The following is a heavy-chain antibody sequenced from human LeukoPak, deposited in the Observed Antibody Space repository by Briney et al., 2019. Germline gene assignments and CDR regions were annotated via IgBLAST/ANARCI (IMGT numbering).Heavy chain of an antibody. D-gene: IGHD3-22*01. Sequence: ASVKVSCKASGYTFTGYYMHWVQQAPGPGLEWMGRINPNSGGTNYAQKFQGRVTMTRATSISTAYMELSRLRYDDTAVYYCAEEGPRDYYDSSGELGYWGQGTLVTVSS. J-gene: IGHJ4*02. CDR3: AEEGPRDYYDSSGELGY. CDR1: GYTFTGYY. CDR2: INPNSGGT. V-gene: IGHV1-2*06.